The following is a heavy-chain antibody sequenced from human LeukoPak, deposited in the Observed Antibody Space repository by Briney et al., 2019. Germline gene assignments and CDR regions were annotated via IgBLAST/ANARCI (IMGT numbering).Heavy chain of an antibody. CDR1: GFTFSSYA. Sequence: PGGSLRLSCAASGFTFSSYAMSWVRQAQGKGPEWVSAISGSGGSTYYADSVKGRFTISRDNSKNTLYLQMNSLRAEDTAVYYCAKAPRAAAGTYNGMDVWGQGTTVTVSS. V-gene: IGHV3-23*01. CDR2: ISGSGGST. D-gene: IGHD6-13*01. J-gene: IGHJ6*02. CDR3: AKAPRAAAGTYNGMDV.